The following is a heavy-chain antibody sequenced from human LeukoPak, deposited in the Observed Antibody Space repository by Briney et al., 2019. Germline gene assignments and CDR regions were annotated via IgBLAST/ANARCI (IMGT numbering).Heavy chain of an antibody. D-gene: IGHD6-19*01. Sequence: GGSLRLSCEASGFSFSSHGMHWVRQAPGKGLEWLALMSNDGDNKDYADSVKGRFTISRDNSKNTLYPQMNSLTTEDTALYYCAKDPSSGWYRWSMDVWGQGTTVTVSS. CDR1: GFSFSSHG. V-gene: IGHV3-30*18. CDR2: MSNDGDNK. CDR3: AKDPSSGWYRWSMDV. J-gene: IGHJ6*02.